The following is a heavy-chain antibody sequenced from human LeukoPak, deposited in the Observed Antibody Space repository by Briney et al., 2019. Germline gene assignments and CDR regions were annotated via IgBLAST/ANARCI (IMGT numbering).Heavy chain of an antibody. J-gene: IGHJ4*02. CDR3: ARCWRGMSGPIDY. D-gene: IGHD3-3*01. V-gene: IGHV3-30*12. CDR1: GFTFSSYG. CDR2: IQNDGSNE. Sequence: PGGSLRLSCAASGFTFSSYGMHWVRQAPGKGLEWVAYIQNDGSNEQYADSVKGRFSISRDSSKNILYLQMNSLRAEDTAVYYCARCWRGMSGPIDYWGQGTLVTVSS.